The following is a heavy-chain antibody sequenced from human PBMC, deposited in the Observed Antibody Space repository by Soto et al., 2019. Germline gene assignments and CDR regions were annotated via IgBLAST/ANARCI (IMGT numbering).Heavy chain of an antibody. CDR3: ARELFVPAANVYYYYYMDV. CDR1: GDTFNTYD. V-gene: IGHV1-8*01. J-gene: IGHJ6*03. D-gene: IGHD2-2*01. Sequence: ASVKLSCSPSGDTFNTYDINCVRQAQCQGLEWMGWMNPNSGNTGYAQKFQGRVTMTRNTSISTAYMELSSLRSEDTAVYYCARELFVPAANVYYYYYMDVWGKGTTVTVSS. CDR2: MNPNSGNT.